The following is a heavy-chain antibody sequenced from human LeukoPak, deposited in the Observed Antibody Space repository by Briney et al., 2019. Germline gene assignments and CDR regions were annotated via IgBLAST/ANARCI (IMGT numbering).Heavy chain of an antibody. CDR1: GLLFGDYA. J-gene: IGHJ4*02. CDR2: ISGSGGST. Sequence: GGSLRLSCTASGLLFGDYAMTWVRQAPGKGLEWVSAISGSGGSTYYADSVKGRFTISRDNSKNTLYLQMNSLRAEDTAVYYCAKDVTDYYGSGSYYNAALDYWGQGTLVTVSS. D-gene: IGHD3-10*01. V-gene: IGHV3-23*01. CDR3: AKDVTDYYGSGSYYNAALDY.